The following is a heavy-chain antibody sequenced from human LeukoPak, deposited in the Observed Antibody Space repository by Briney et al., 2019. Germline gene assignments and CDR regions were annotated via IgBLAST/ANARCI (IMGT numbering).Heavy chain of an antibody. D-gene: IGHD6-13*01. CDR3: ARERASSSWTLFGY. J-gene: IGHJ4*02. V-gene: IGHV3-21*01. CDR1: GFTFSSYS. CDR2: ISSSSSYI. Sequence: GGSLRLSCAASGFTFSSYSMNWVRQAPGKGLEWVSSISSSSSYIYYADSVRGRFTISRDDAKNSLYLQMNSLIAGDTAVYYCARERASSSWTLFGYWGQGTLVTVSS.